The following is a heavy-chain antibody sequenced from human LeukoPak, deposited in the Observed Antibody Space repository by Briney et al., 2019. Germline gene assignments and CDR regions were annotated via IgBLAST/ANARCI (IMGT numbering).Heavy chain of an antibody. CDR3: AREGHSGRGPYYYGMDV. CDR2: IKQDGSEK. CDR1: GFTFSSYW. V-gene: IGHV3-7*03. Sequence: GGSLRLSCAASGFTFSSYWISWVRQAPGKGLEWVANIKQDGSEKYYVDSVKGRFTISRDNAKNSLYLQMNSLRAEDTAVYYCAREGHSGRGPYYYGMDVWGQGTTVTVSS. D-gene: IGHD6-19*01. J-gene: IGHJ6*02.